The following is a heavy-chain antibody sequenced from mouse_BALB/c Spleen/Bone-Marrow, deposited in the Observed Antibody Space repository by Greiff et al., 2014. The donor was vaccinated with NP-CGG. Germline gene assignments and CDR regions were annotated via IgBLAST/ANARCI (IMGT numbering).Heavy chain of an antibody. CDR1: GYTFTTYY. V-gene: IGHV1-53*01. D-gene: IGHD4-1*01. Sequence: VKLMESGAELVKPGTSVKLSCKASGYTFTTYYMYWVKQRPGQGLEWIGDINPNNGGTNFKEKFKSKATLTVDKSSSTAYMQLSSLTSEDSAVYYCTRGRTWDFDYWGQGTTLTVSS. CDR3: TRGRTWDFDY. J-gene: IGHJ2*01. CDR2: INPNNGGT.